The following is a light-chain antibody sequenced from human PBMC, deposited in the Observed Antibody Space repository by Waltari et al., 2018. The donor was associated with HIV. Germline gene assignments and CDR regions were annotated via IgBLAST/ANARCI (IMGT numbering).Light chain of an antibody. V-gene: IGLV3-19*01. Sequence: SSELTQDPTMSVRLGQTVKISCHGDSLKNYYAAWSQQKPRQAPFRILDGKNKRPSEIPDRFSGSFCVNSAYLTIIGTQAEDEAEYYCYSRDSSGSHVVFGGGTKWTFL. CDR2: GKN. J-gene: IGLJ2*01. CDR3: YSRDSSGSHVV. CDR1: SLKNYY.